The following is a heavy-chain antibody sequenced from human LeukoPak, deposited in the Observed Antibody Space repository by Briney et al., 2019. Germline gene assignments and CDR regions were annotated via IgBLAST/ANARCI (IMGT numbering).Heavy chain of an antibody. CDR3: AGYGSGSYYTYYYYYMDV. D-gene: IGHD3-10*01. Sequence: PSETLSLTCTVSGGSISSYYWSWIRQPPGKGLEWIGYIYYSGSTNYNPSLKSRVTISGDTSMNQFSLKLSSVTAADTAVYYCAGYGSGSYYTYYYYYMDVWGKGTTVTISS. CDR2: IYYSGST. J-gene: IGHJ6*03. CDR1: GGSISSYY. V-gene: IGHV4-59*01.